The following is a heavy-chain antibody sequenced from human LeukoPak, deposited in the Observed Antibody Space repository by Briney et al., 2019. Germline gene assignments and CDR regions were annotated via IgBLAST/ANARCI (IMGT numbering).Heavy chain of an antibody. J-gene: IGHJ4*02. D-gene: IGHD5-12*01. V-gene: IGHV3-33*01. CDR3: ARDRGYSGYGTFDY. Sequence: GGSLRLSCAASGFTFSRYGMHWVRQAPGKGLEWVADIWYDGSNKYYADSVKGRFTISRDNSKNTLYLQMNSLRAEDTAVYYCARDRGYSGYGTFDYWGQGTLVTVSS. CDR2: IWYDGSNK. CDR1: GFTFSRYG.